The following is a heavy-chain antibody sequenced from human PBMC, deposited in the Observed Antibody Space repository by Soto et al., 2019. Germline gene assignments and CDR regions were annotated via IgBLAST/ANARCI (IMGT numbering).Heavy chain of an antibody. V-gene: IGHV4-39*01. Sequence: QLQLQESGPGLVKPSETLSLTCTVSGGSISSSSYYWGWIRQPPGKGLEWIGSIYYSGSTYYNPSLKSRVTISVDTSKNQFSLKLSSVTAADTAVYYCARLPTMVRGGFDYWGQGTLVTVSS. D-gene: IGHD3-10*01. CDR1: GGSISSSSYY. CDR2: IYYSGST. J-gene: IGHJ4*02. CDR3: ARLPTMVRGGFDY.